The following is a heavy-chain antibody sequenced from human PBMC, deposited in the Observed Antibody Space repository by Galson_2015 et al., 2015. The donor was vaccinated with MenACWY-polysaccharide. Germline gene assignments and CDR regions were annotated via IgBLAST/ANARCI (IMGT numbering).Heavy chain of an antibody. CDR3: VRHTVGSSGWSRDY. CDR2: IYYSGNT. V-gene: IGHV4-39*01. D-gene: IGHD6-19*01. J-gene: IGHJ4*02. CDR1: GFTFINSAMH. Sequence: LRLSCAASGFTFINSAMHWVRQPPGKGLEWIGSIYYSGNTNYNPSLKSRVTISVDTSKSQFSLKVSSVTAADTAVYYCVRHTVGSSGWSRDYWGQGTLVTVSS.